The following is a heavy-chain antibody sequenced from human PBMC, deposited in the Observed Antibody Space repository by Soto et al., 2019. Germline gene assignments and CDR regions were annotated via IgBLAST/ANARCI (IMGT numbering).Heavy chain of an antibody. Sequence: SETLSPTCTVSGGSISSNYWTWIRQPPGKGLEWIGYIYHSGSTNYNPSLMSRLTISVDTSKNHFSLKLRSVTAADTAVYYCVREYYDILTGYSTFDYWGQGTLVTVSS. V-gene: IGHV4-59*01. CDR1: GGSISSNY. CDR2: IYHSGST. CDR3: VREYYDILTGYSTFDY. J-gene: IGHJ4*02. D-gene: IGHD3-9*01.